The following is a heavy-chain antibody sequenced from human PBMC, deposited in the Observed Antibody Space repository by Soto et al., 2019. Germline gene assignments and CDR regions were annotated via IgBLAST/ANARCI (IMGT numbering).Heavy chain of an antibody. CDR2: ISSNGGST. CDR1: GFTFSSYA. J-gene: IGHJ6*03. Sequence: GGSLRLSCAASGFTFSSYAMHWVRQAPGKGLEYVSAISSNGGSTYYANSVKGRFTISRDNSKNTLYLQMGSLRAEDMAVYYCARGGGDIVVVPAATGYYYYMDVWGKGTTVTVSS. V-gene: IGHV3-64*01. CDR3: ARGGGDIVVVPAATGYYYYMDV. D-gene: IGHD2-2*01.